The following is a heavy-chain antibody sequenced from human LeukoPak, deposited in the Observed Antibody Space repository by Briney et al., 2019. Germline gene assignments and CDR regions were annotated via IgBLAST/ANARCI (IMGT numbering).Heavy chain of an antibody. CDR2: ISYDGSNK. Sequence: GRSLRLSCAASGFTSSSYGMHWVRQAPGKGLEWVAVISYDGSNKYYADSVKGRFTISRDNSKNTLYLQMNSLRAEDTAVYYCAKDSGSYYFDYWGQGTLVTVSS. CDR3: AKDSGSYYFDY. CDR1: GFTSSSYG. V-gene: IGHV3-30*18. D-gene: IGHD1-26*01. J-gene: IGHJ4*02.